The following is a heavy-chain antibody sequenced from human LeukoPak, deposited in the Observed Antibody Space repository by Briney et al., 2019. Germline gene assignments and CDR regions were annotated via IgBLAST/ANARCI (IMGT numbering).Heavy chain of an antibody. CDR2: ISGSGGST. V-gene: IGHV3-23*01. CDR1: GFTFSNYA. Sequence: QTGGSLRLSCAASGFTFSNYAMSWVCQAPGKGLEWVSGISGSGGSTYHADSVKGRFTISGDNSKNTLYLQMDSLGAEDTAVYYCAKETPGYFDYWGQGTLVTVSS. CDR3: AKETPGYFDY. J-gene: IGHJ4*02.